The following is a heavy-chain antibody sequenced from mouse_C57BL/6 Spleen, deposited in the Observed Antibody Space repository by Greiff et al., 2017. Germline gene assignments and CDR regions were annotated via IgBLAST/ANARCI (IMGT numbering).Heavy chain of an antibody. V-gene: IGHV1-52*01. J-gene: IGHJ2*01. D-gene: IGHD1-1*01. Sequence: VQLQQPGAELVRPGSSVKLSCKASGYTFTSYWMHWVKQRPIQGLEWIGNIDPSDSETHYNQKFKDKATLTVDKSSSTAYMQLSSLTSEDSAVYYCARGYYYGSPYYFDYWGQGTTLTVSS. CDR2: IDPSDSET. CDR3: ARGYYYGSPYYFDY. CDR1: GYTFTSYW.